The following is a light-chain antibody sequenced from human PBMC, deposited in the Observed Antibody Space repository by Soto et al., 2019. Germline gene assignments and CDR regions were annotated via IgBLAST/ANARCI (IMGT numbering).Light chain of an antibody. CDR2: KAS. J-gene: IGKJ1*01. Sequence: DIQMTQSPSTLSGSVGDRVTITCRASQTISSWLAWYQQKPGKAPKLLIYKASTLKSGVPLRFSGSGSGTEFTLTIRSLQPDDFATYYCQQYNSYSEAFGQGTKVDIK. V-gene: IGKV1-5*03. CDR1: QTISSW. CDR3: QQYNSYSEA.